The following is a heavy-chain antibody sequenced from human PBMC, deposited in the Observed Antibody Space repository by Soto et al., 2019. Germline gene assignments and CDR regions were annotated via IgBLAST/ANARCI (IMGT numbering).Heavy chain of an antibody. V-gene: IGHV3-33*01. J-gene: IGHJ4*02. D-gene: IGHD3-22*01. Sequence: QVQLVESGGGVVQPGRSLRLSCAASGFTFSSYGMHWVRQAPGKGLEWVAVIWYDGNNKYYADSVKGRFTISRDNSKNTLYLQMNSLRAEDTAVYYCARAAYDYYDSSGSPGYWGQGTLVTGSS. CDR1: GFTFSSYG. CDR2: IWYDGNNK. CDR3: ARAAYDYYDSSGSPGY.